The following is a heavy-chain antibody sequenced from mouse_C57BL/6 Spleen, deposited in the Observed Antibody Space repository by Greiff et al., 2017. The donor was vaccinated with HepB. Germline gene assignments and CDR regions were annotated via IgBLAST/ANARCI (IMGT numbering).Heavy chain of an antibody. CDR1: GFTFSDYY. CDR3: ARDHLSGAMDY. CDR2: INYDGSST. J-gene: IGHJ4*01. V-gene: IGHV5-16*01. D-gene: IGHD3-1*01. Sequence: EVKLMESEGGLVQPGSSMKLSCTASGFTFSDYYMAWVRQVPEKGLEWVANINYDGSSTYYLDSLKSRFIISRDNAKNTLYLQMSSLKSEDTATYYCARDHLSGAMDYWGQGTSVTVSS.